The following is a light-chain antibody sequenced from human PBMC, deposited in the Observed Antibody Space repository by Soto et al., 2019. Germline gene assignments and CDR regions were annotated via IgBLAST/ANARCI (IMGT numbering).Light chain of an antibody. V-gene: IGLV1-40*01. CDR1: SSNIGAGYD. J-gene: IGLJ2*01. Sequence: QPVLTQPPSVSGAPGQRVTISCTGSSSNIGAGYDVHWYQQLPGTAPKVFIYGNSNRPSGVPDRFSGSKSGTSASLAITGRQAEDEADYYCQSYDTSLSGSVFGGGTKLTVL. CDR2: GNS. CDR3: QSYDTSLSGSV.